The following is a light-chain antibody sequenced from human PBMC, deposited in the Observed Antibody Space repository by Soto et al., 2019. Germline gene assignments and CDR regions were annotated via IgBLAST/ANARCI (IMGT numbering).Light chain of an antibody. J-gene: IGKJ1*01. CDR1: QRMSGF. V-gene: IGKV1-5*01. CDR2: DAS. CDR3: QHYSSNSGT. Sequence: DIQMTQSPSTLSASVGDRVTITCRASQRMSGFLAWYKQKPGTAPQLLSSDASSLESGVPSRFRGGGSGTAFTLTISSLKPEDFETYYCQHYSSNSGTFGPGTKVDIK.